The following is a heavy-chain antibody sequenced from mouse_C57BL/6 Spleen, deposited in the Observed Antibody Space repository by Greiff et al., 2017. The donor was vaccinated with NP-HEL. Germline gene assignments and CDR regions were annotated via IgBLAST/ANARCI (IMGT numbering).Heavy chain of an antibody. CDR1: GFTFTDYY. V-gene: IGHV7-3*01. CDR3: ARNYYGSSSYAMDY. J-gene: IGHJ4*01. CDR2: IRNKANGYTT. D-gene: IGHD1-1*01. Sequence: EVKLVESGGGLVQPGGSLSLSCAASGFTFTDYYMSWVRQPPGKALEWLGFIRNKANGYTTEYSASVKGRFTFSRDNSQSILYLQMNALRAEDSATYYCARNYYGSSSYAMDYWGQGTSVTVSS.